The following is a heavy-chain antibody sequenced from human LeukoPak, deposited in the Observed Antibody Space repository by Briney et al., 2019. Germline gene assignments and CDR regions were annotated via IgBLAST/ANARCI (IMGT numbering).Heavy chain of an antibody. Sequence: PSETLSLTCTVSGGSISSYYWSWIRQPPGKGLEWIGYIYYSGSTNYNPSLKSRVTISVDTSKNQFSLKLSSVTAADTAVYYCARVAYDSWSGYYPRAEYFQHWGQGTLVTVSS. D-gene: IGHD3-3*01. CDR2: IYYSGST. CDR1: GGSISSYY. CDR3: ARVAYDSWSGYYPRAEYFQH. V-gene: IGHV4-59*01. J-gene: IGHJ1*01.